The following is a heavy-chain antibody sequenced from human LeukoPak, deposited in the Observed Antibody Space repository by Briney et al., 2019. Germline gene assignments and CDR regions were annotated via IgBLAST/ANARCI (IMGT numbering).Heavy chain of an antibody. CDR2: IYAGGNT. CDR1: GFTFSSYA. V-gene: IGHV3-66*01. J-gene: IGHJ4*02. Sequence: GGSLRLSCAASGFTFSSYAMSWVRQALGKGLEWVSVIYAGGNTYYADSVQGRFTISRDISKNILYLQMNSLRAEDTALYYCARVGYSDTWYTSSPFDYWGQGTLVTVSS. CDR3: ARVGYSDTWYTSSPFDY. D-gene: IGHD5-12*01.